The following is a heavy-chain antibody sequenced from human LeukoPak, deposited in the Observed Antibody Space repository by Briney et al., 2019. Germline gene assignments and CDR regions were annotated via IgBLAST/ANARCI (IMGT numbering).Heavy chain of an antibody. Sequence: SETLSLTCTVSGGSISSYYWSWIRQPPGKGLEWIGYIYYSGSTNYNPSLKSRVTISVDTSKHQFSLKLSSVTAADTAVYYCAREDVYYDFWSGYYHGAYGMDVWGQGTTVTVSS. J-gene: IGHJ6*02. V-gene: IGHV4-59*01. CDR3: AREDVYYDFWSGYYHGAYGMDV. CDR2: IYYSGST. D-gene: IGHD3-3*01. CDR1: GGSISSYY.